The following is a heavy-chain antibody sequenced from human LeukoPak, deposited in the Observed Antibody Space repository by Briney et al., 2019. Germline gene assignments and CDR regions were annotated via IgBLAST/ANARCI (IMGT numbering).Heavy chain of an antibody. V-gene: IGHV3-23*01. J-gene: IGHJ4*02. CDR2: ISGSGGST. Sequence: AGGSLRLSCAASGFTFSSYAMSWVRQAPGKGLEWVSAISGSGGSTYYADSVKGRFAISRDSAKNSLYLQMNSLRDEDTAVYYCTPHRDGNYPFDYWGQGTLVTVSS. CDR3: TPHRDGNYPFDY. CDR1: GFTFSSYA. D-gene: IGHD1-7*01.